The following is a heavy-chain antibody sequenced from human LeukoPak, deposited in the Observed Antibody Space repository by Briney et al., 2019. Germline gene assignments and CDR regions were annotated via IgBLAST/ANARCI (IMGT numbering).Heavy chain of an antibody. D-gene: IGHD1-7*01. CDR3: ARNIWNYAANF. V-gene: IGHV4-39*01. J-gene: IGHJ4*02. Sequence: SETLSLTCTVSGGSVSSRSYYWGWIRQPPGKGLEWIAAIYYSGSSYYNPSLKSRITVSVDTSKNQFSLKLTSVTAADTAVYYCARNIWNYAANFWGQGTLVTVSS. CDR2: IYYSGSS. CDR1: GGSVSSRSYY.